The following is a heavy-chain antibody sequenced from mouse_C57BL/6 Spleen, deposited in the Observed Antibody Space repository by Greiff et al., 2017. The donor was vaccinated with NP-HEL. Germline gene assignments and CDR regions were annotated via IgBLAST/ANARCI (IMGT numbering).Heavy chain of an antibody. CDR2: IYPRSGNT. CDR1: GYTFTSYG. Sequence: VQVVESGAELARPGASVKLSCKASGYTFTSYGISWVKQRTGQGLEWIGEIYPRSGNTYYNEKFKGKATLTADKSSSTAYMELRSLTSEDSAVYFCARSRGYYGSSYLGYWYFDVWGTGTTVTVSS. CDR3: ARSRGYYGSSYLGYWYFDV. J-gene: IGHJ1*03. V-gene: IGHV1-81*01. D-gene: IGHD1-1*01.